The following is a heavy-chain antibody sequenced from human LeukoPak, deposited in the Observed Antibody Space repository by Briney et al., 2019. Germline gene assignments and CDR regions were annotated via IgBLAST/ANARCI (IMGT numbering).Heavy chain of an antibody. D-gene: IGHD4-17*01. CDR3: AREYSPTVTPCGWFDP. Sequence: SETLSLTCTVSGGSISSSSYYWGWNRQPPGKGLEWSGSIYYSGSTYYNPSLKSRVTISVDTSKNQFSLKLSSVTAADTAVYYCAREYSPTVTPCGWFDPWGQGTLVTVSS. CDR2: IYYSGST. J-gene: IGHJ5*02. V-gene: IGHV4-39*07. CDR1: GGSISSSSYY.